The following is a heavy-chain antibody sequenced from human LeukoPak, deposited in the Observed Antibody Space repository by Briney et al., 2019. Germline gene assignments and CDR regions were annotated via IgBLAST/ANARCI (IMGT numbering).Heavy chain of an antibody. CDR1: GFTFSSYW. Sequence: GGSLRLSCAASGFTFSSYWMNWVRRAPGKGLVWVSRIASDGSSTTYADSVKGRFSISRDNAKNTLYLQMNSLRVEDTAVYYCARGRPHGNDYWGQGTLVTVSS. CDR2: IASDGSST. CDR3: ARGRPHGNDY. D-gene: IGHD4-23*01. V-gene: IGHV3-74*01. J-gene: IGHJ4*02.